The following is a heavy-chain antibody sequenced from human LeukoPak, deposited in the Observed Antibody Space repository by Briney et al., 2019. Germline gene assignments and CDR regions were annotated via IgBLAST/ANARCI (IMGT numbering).Heavy chain of an antibody. CDR1: GFTFSSYS. V-gene: IGHV3-48*01. CDR2: ISSSSSTI. D-gene: IGHD2-15*01. Sequence: GGSLRLSCAASGFTFSSYSMNWVRQAPGKGLEWVSYISSSSSTIYYADSVEGRFTISRDNAKNSLYLQMNSLRAEDTAVYYCAREGGSTVRLYYYYYMDVWGKGTTVTVSS. J-gene: IGHJ6*03. CDR3: AREGGSTVRLYYYYYMDV.